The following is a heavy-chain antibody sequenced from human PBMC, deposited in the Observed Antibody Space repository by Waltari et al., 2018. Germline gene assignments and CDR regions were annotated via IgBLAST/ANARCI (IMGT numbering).Heavy chain of an antibody. V-gene: IGHV4-34*01. Sequence: QVQLQQWGAGLLKPSETLSLTCAVYGGSFSGYYWSWIRQPPGKGLEGIGEINQRGSTNYTPSLKSRVTISVDTSKNQFSLKLSSVTAADTAVYYCARPIYCSSTSCYDYYYYGMDVWGQGTTVTVSS. CDR3: ARPIYCSSTSCYDYYYYGMDV. CDR2: INQRGST. J-gene: IGHJ6*02. CDR1: GGSFSGYY. D-gene: IGHD2-2*01.